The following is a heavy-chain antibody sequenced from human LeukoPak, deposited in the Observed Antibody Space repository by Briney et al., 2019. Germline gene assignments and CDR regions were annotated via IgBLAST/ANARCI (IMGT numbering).Heavy chain of an antibody. CDR2: IYYSGST. CDR1: GGSISSYY. Sequence: PSETLSLTCTVSGGSISSYYWSWLRQPPGKGLEWIGYIYYSGSTNYNPSLKSRVTISVDTSKNQFSLKLSSVTAADTAVYYCARDRAYFDYWGQGTLVTVSS. CDR3: ARDRAYFDY. V-gene: IGHV4-59*01. J-gene: IGHJ4*02.